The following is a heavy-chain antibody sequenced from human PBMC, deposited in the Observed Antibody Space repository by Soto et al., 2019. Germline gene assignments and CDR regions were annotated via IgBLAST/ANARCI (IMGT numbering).Heavy chain of an antibody. D-gene: IGHD2-2*02. CDR3: ARLEDIVVVPAAITYGMDV. V-gene: IGHV6-1*01. CDR1: GDSVSSNSAA. Sequence: RSQTLSLTCAISGDSVSSNSAAWNWIRQSPSRGLEWLGRTYYRSKWYNDYAVSVKSRITINPDTSKNQFSLQLNSVTPEDTAVYYCARLEDIVVVPAAITYGMDVWGQGTTVTVSS. CDR2: TYYRSKWYN. J-gene: IGHJ6*02.